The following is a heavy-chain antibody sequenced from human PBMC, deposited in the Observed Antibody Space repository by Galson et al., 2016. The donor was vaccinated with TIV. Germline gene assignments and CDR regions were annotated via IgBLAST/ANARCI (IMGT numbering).Heavy chain of an antibody. CDR1: GGSISNGDYS. D-gene: IGHD3-16*01. J-gene: IGHJ6*02. CDR2: IYYSGNT. Sequence: TLSLTCTVSGGSISNGDYSWSWIRQPPGKGPECIGYIYYSGNTNYKPSLESRVTIPVDRSKNQFSLKLRSVTAADTAVYYCARVGLKYYYGLDVWGQGTTVTVSS. V-gene: IGHV4-30-4*01. CDR3: ARVGLKYYYGLDV.